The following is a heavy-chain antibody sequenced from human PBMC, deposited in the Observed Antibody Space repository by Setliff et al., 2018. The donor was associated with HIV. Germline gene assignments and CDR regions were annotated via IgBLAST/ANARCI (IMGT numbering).Heavy chain of an antibody. CDR3: ARETRPGLTRSGFDY. CDR2: ISSSSRSK. D-gene: IGHD1-1*01. Sequence: PGGSLRLSCAASGFTFSTYSMNWVRQAPGKGLEWVSSISSSSRSKYYADSVKGRFTISRDNAKNSLYLQMNSLRAEDTAVYYCARETRPGLTRSGFDYWGQGTLVTVSS. CDR1: GFTFSTYS. J-gene: IGHJ4*02. V-gene: IGHV3-21*04.